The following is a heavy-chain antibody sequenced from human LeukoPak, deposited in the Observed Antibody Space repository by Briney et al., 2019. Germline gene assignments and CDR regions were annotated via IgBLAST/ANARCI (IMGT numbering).Heavy chain of an antibody. Sequence: PGGSLRLSCAASGFTFSNAWMNWVRQAPGKGLEWVARIKSKADGETIDYAAPVKGRFTISRDDSRNTLYLQMNSLKTEDAAVCYCTTTFLRGVMGYWGQGTLVTVSS. D-gene: IGHD3-10*01. CDR3: TTTFLRGVMGY. CDR1: GFTFSNAW. V-gene: IGHV3-15*07. CDR2: IKSKADGETI. J-gene: IGHJ4*02.